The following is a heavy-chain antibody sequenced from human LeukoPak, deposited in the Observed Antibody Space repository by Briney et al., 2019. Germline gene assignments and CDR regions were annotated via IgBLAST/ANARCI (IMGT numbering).Heavy chain of an antibody. CDR1: GFIFKDYA. Sequence: GGSLRLSCAASGFIFKDYAMNWVRQAPGKGLEWVSGISGSGDNTYYADSVKGRFTISRDNSKNTLYVQVNSLGTEDTAAYYCAKGSYYDSSGSFYFDYWGQGTLVTVSS. V-gene: IGHV3-23*01. CDR3: AKGSYYDSSGSFYFDY. CDR2: ISGSGDNT. J-gene: IGHJ4*02. D-gene: IGHD3-22*01.